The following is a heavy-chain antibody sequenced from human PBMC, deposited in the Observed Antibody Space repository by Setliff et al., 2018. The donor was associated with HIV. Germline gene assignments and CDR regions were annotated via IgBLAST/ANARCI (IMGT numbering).Heavy chain of an antibody. V-gene: IGHV4-61*09. J-gene: IGHJ1*01. CDR1: GGSISSGSYY. CDR3: ATEKFYSGNGKIQH. Sequence: SETLSLTCTVSGGSISSGSYYWSWIRQPAGKGLEWIGHIYSSGSTNYNPSLKSRVTISADNARNSLYLQMNSLRAEDTAIYYCATEKFYSGNGKIQHWGQGTLVTVSS. D-gene: IGHD4-4*01. CDR2: IYSSGST.